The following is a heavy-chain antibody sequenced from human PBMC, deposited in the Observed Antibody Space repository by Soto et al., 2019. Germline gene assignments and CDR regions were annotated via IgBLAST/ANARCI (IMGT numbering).Heavy chain of an antibody. CDR1: GYTFTSYY. CDR2: INPNSGGT. D-gene: IGHD6-25*01. Sequence: ASVKVSCKASGYTFTSYYMHWVRQAPGQGLEWMGWINPNSGGTNYAQKFQGRVTMTRDTSISTAYMELSRLRSDDTAVYYCARDLEAAAAVYYYYGMDVWGQGTTVTVSS. J-gene: IGHJ6*02. CDR3: ARDLEAAAAVYYYYGMDV. V-gene: IGHV1-2*02.